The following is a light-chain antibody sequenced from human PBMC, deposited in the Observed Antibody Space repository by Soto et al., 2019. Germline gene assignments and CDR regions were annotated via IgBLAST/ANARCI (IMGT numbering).Light chain of an antibody. CDR3: TSFTTSNTYV. CDR1: SSDIGTYNR. V-gene: IGLV2-18*02. CDR2: EVN. J-gene: IGLJ1*01. Sequence: QSALTQPASVSGSPGQSITISCIGTSSDIGTYNRVSWYQQPPGTAPKLIIYEVNNRPSGVPDRFSGSKSGNTASLIISGLQDEDEADYYCTSFTTSNTYVFGTGTKLTVL.